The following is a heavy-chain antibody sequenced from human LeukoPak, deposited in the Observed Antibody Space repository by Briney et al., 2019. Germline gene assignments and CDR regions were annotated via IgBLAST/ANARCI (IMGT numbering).Heavy chain of an antibody. J-gene: IGHJ1*01. CDR1: GFTFSNYA. D-gene: IGHD4-17*01. CDR3: AKDPNGDYIGAFDFQR. CDR2: ITGSGGNR. Sequence: PGGSLRLSCAGSGFTFSNYAMIWVRQAPGKGLEWASAITGSGGNRFYAGPVKGRFTISRDNSRNTLYLQMNSLRGDDTAVYYCAKDPNGDYIGAFDFQRWGQGTQVTVSS. V-gene: IGHV3-23*01.